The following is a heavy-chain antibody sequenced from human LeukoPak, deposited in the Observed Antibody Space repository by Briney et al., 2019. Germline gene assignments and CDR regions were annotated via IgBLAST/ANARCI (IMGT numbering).Heavy chain of an antibody. CDR1: GFTFTSSA. J-gene: IGHJ6*02. D-gene: IGHD2-15*01. Sequence: GASVKVSCKASGFTFTSSAVQWVRQARGQRLEWIGWIVVGSGNTNYAQKFQERVTITRDMSTSTAYMELSNLRSEDTAVYYCAAGYCSGGSCYPYYYYGMDVWGQGTTVTVSS. CDR2: IVVGSGNT. CDR3: AAGYCSGGSCYPYYYYGMDV. V-gene: IGHV1-58*01.